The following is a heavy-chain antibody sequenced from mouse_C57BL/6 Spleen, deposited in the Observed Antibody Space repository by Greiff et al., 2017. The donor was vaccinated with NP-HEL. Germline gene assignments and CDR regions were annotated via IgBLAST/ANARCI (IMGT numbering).Heavy chain of an antibody. CDR1: GFTFSDYY. CDR3: ARDQLEGYAMDY. Sequence: EVQVVESEGGLVQPGSSMKLSCTASGFTFSDYYMAWVRQVPEKGLEWVANINYDGSSTYYLDSLKSRFIISRDNAKNILYLQMSSLKSEDTATYYCARDQLEGYAMDYWGQGTSVTVSS. V-gene: IGHV5-16*01. J-gene: IGHJ4*01. CDR2: INYDGSST.